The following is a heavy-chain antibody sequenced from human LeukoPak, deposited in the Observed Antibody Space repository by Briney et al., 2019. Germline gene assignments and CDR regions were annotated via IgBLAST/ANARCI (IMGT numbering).Heavy chain of an antibody. CDR3: ARFDIVVVVAQPEGDAFDI. Sequence: PGGSLRLSCAASGFTFSDYYMSWIRQAPGKGLEWVSYISSSGSTIYYADSVKGRFTISRDNAKNSLYLQMNSLRAEDTAVYYCARFDIVVVVAQPEGDAFDIWGQGTMVTVSS. CDR2: ISSSGSTI. D-gene: IGHD2-15*01. CDR1: GFTFSDYY. V-gene: IGHV3-11*01. J-gene: IGHJ3*02.